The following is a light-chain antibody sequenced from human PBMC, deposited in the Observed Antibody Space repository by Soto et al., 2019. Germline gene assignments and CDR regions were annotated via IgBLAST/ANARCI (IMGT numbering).Light chain of an antibody. V-gene: IGKV1-33*01. CDR3: QKYDTLPPTWT. CDR1: QDIATY. Sequence: DIQMTQSPSSLSASVGNRVTITCQASQDIATYLNWYQQKPGKAPNLLIYDASNLETGVPSRFSGVGSGTHFTFTISNLQPEDIATYDCQKYDTLPPTWTFGQGTKVEIE. J-gene: IGKJ1*01. CDR2: DAS.